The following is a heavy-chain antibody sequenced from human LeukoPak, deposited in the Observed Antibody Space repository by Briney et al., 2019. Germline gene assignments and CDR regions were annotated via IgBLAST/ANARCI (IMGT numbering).Heavy chain of an antibody. CDR3: TTAHIYSGIWYGRDY. CDR2: IYSGGTT. V-gene: IGHV3-53*01. J-gene: IGHJ4*02. Sequence: GGSLRLSCAASGFTVSSNYMSWVMSWVRQAPGKGLECVSVIYSGGTTYYADSVKGRFTISRDNSKNMVYLQMNSLRAEDTAVYYCTTAHIYSGIWYGRDYWGQGTLVTVSS. D-gene: IGHD6-13*01. CDR1: GFTVSSNY.